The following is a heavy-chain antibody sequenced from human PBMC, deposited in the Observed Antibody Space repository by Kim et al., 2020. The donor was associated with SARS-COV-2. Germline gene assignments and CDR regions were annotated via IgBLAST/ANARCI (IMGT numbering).Heavy chain of an antibody. D-gene: IGHD6-13*01. CDR2: ISSSSNT. V-gene: IGHV3-48*03. CDR1: GFTFSSYE. J-gene: IGHJ4*02. CDR3: ARVYHSSSWYGVDQ. Sequence: GGSLRLSCAGSGFTFSSYEMNWVRQAPGKGLEWVSYISSSSNTYYADSVKGRFTISRDNAKNSLYLQMNSLRAEDTAVYYCARVYHSSSWYGVDQWGQGALVIVSS.